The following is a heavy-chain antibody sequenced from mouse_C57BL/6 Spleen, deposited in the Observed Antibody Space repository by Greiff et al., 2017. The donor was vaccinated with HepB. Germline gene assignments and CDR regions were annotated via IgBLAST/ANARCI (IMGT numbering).Heavy chain of an antibody. CDR3: ARRNWDVDYFDY. D-gene: IGHD4-1*01. CDR1: GYTFTSYW. Sequence: QVQLQQPGAELVKPGASVKMSCKASGYTFTSYWITWVKQRPGQGLEWIGDIYPGSGSTNYNEKFKSKATLTVDTSSSTAYMQLSSLTSEDSAVYDGARRNWDVDYFDYWGQGTTLTVSS. CDR2: IYPGSGST. V-gene: IGHV1-55*01. J-gene: IGHJ2*01.